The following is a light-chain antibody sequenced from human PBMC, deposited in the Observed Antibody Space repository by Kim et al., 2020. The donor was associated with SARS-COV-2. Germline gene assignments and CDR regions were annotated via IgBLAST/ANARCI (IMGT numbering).Light chain of an antibody. CDR1: QGISSY. CDR3: QKYNTAPWT. J-gene: IGKJ1*01. V-gene: IGKV1-27*01. CDR2: AAT. Sequence: ASVGDEVTISCRASQGISSYLAWYQQKPGEPPKLLIYAATTLQFGVSTRFSGSGSGTDFTLTISDLQPEDVATYYCQKYNTAPWTFGHGTKVDIK.